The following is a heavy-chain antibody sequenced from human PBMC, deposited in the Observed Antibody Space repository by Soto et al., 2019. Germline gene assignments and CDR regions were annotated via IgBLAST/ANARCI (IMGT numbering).Heavy chain of an antibody. V-gene: IGHV4-31*03. Sequence: SETLSLTCTVSGGSISSGGYYWSWIRQHPGKGLEWIGFIYYSGSTYYNPSLKSRVTISVDTSKNQFSLKLSSVTAADTAVYYCARGPPSYSSSWYTHFDYWGQGTLVTVSS. CDR2: IYYSGST. CDR1: GGSISSGGYY. CDR3: ARGPPSYSSSWYTHFDY. D-gene: IGHD6-13*01. J-gene: IGHJ4*02.